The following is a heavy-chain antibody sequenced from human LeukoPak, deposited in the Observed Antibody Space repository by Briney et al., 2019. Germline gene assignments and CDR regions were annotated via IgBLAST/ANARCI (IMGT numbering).Heavy chain of an antibody. Sequence: GGSLRLSCAASGFTFSDYYMSWLRQAPGKGLEWVSSLGGTGGSAFYADSVKGRFTISRDNSKNTLYLQMNSLRVEDTAVYYCAKLVGATQVGDYWGQGSLVTVSS. J-gene: IGHJ4*02. D-gene: IGHD1-26*01. CDR2: LGGTGGSA. V-gene: IGHV3-23*01. CDR3: AKLVGATQVGDY. CDR1: GFTFSDYY.